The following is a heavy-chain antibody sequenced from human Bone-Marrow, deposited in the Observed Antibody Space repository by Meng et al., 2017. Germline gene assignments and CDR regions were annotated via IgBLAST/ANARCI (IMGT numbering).Heavy chain of an antibody. CDR1: GSPFTGYY. J-gene: IGHJ4*01. CDR2: INPSASVT. Sequence: QVRTVQFGAGAWNAGAPLTRTCHTDGSPFTGYYFHWMRQAPGKGLEWMGRINPSASVTKYLQKFQGRVLMARDTSIRTAYMEVNRLRSDDTAVYYCAIQLYGSGSYSPLPYWGQGTLVTVSS. CDR3: AIQLYGSGSYSPLPY. V-gene: IGHV1-2*06. D-gene: IGHD3-10*01.